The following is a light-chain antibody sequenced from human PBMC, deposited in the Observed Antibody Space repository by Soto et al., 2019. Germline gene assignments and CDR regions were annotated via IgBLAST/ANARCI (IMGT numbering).Light chain of an antibody. J-gene: IGLJ1*01. CDR2: DVA. CDR3: CSYAGGYTYL. CDR1: SSDVGGYNY. Sequence: QSVLTEPASVSGSPGQSITISCTGTSSDVGGYNYVSWYQQHPGRPPKLMIYDVARWPSGVPDRFSGSKSGNTASLTISGLQAEDEADYCCCSYAGGYTYLFATGTKVTVL. V-gene: IGLV2-11*01.